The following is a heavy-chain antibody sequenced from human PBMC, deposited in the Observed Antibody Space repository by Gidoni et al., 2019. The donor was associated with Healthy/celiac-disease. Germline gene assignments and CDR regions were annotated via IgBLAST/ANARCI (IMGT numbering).Heavy chain of an antibody. CDR1: GYTFTGYY. CDR3: ARDRLYCTNGVCPYSSSPLRYYGMDV. J-gene: IGHJ6*02. V-gene: IGHV1-2*02. D-gene: IGHD2-8*01. Sequence: QVQMVQSGDEVKKPGASVKVSCKASGYTFTGYYMNWVPQAPGQGLEWMGWINPNSGGTNHAQKFQGRVTMTRDTSISTAYMELIRLRSDDTAVYYFARDRLYCTNGVCPYSSSPLRYYGMDVWVQGTTVTVSS. CDR2: INPNSGGT.